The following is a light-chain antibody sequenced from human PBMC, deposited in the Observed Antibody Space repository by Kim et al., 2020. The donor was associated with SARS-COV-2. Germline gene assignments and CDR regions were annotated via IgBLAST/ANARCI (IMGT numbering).Light chain of an antibody. V-gene: IGLV1-47*01. J-gene: IGLJ3*02. Sequence: VTIACSGDSYNSGSIYVYWYQQVPGTAPKLLIYRNDPRASGVPDRFSASKSGTSATLAISGLRSEDEADYYCATWGDSVSGRVFGGGTQLTVL. CDR2: RND. CDR3: ATWGDSVSGRV. CDR1: SYNSGSIY.